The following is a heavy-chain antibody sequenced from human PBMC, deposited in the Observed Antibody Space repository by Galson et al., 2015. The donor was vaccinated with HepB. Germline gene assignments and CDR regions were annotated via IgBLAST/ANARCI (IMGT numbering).Heavy chain of an antibody. CDR2: MNPNSGTT. D-gene: IGHD3-3*01. J-gene: IGHJ5*02. CDR3: TKVLEGWFDP. CDR1: GYTFTAYH. Sequence: SVKVSCKAFGYTFTAYHIHWVRQAPGQGLEWMGWMNPNSGTTKYAQKFQDRVTMTRDTSISTAYMELSGLTSDDTAVYYCTKVLEGWFDPWGQGTLVTVSS. V-gene: IGHV1-2*02.